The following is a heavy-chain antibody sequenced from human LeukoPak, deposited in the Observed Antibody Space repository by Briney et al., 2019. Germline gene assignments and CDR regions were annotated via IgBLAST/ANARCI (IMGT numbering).Heavy chain of an antibody. CDR3: ARTTNYYDSSGYYGRGNDAFDI. Sequence: SETLSLTCGVYGGSFRNYFWTWIRQPPGKGLEWIGEINHLGNTNYNPSLKSRVTMSIDTSNNQFSLKLSSVTAADTAVYYCARTTNYYDSSGYYGRGNDAFDIWGQGTMVTVSS. J-gene: IGHJ3*02. CDR2: INHLGNT. D-gene: IGHD3-22*01. CDR1: GGSFRNYF. V-gene: IGHV4-34*01.